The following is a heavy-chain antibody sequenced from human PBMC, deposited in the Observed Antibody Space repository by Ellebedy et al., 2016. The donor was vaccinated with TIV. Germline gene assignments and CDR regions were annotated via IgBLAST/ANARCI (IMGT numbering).Heavy chain of an antibody. Sequence: ASVKVSCKASGGTFSSYAISWVRQAPGQGLEWMGGSIPIFGTANYAQKFQGRVTITADESTSTAYMELSSLRSEDTAVYYCARAPPLFGDFGYYYYGMDVWGQGTTVTVSS. J-gene: IGHJ6*02. CDR3: ARAPPLFGDFGYYYYGMDV. V-gene: IGHV1-69*13. CDR2: SIPIFGTA. CDR1: GGTFSSYA. D-gene: IGHD2-21*02.